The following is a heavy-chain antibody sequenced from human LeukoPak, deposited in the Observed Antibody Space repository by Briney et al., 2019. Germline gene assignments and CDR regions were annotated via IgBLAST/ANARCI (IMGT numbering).Heavy chain of an antibody. J-gene: IGHJ4*02. CDR1: GFTFSSHG. D-gene: IGHD2-2*01. Sequence: GGTLRLSCAASGFTFSSHGMNWVRQAPGKGLEWVSGISPSGGITYYTDSVKGRFTISRDNSKNTVSLQMNSLRAEDTAVYYCAKDRFGCSSTSCYSLDYWGQGTLVTVSS. CDR3: AKDRFGCSSTSCYSLDY. CDR2: ISPSGGIT. V-gene: IGHV3-23*01.